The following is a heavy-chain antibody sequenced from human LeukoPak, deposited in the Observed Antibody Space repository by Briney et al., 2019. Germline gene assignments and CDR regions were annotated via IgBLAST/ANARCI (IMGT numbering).Heavy chain of an antibody. CDR3: ARDKGDFWSGYRYNWFDP. CDR1: GGSISSYY. D-gene: IGHD3-3*01. Sequence: PSETLSLTCTVSGGSISSYYWSWIRQPPGKGLEWIGYIYYSGSTNYNPSLKSRVTISVDTSKNQFSLKLSSVTAADTAVYYCARDKGDFWSGYRYNWFDPWGQGTLVTVSS. CDR2: IYYSGST. J-gene: IGHJ5*02. V-gene: IGHV4-59*12.